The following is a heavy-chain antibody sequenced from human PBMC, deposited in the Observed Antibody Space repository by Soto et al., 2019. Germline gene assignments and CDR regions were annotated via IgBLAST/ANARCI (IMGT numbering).Heavy chain of an antibody. Sequence: SETLSLTCTVSGGSISSSSYYWGWIRQPPGKGLEWIGSIYYSGSTYYNPSLKSRVTISVDTSKNQFSLKLSSVTAADTAVYYCAALNRVRGGAGDVWGKGTTVTVSS. J-gene: IGHJ6*04. CDR3: AALNRVRGGAGDV. CDR1: GGSISSSSYY. CDR2: IYYSGST. V-gene: IGHV4-39*01. D-gene: IGHD3-10*01.